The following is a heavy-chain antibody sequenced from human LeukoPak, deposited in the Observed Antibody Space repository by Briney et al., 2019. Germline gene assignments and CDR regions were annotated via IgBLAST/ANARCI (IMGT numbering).Heavy chain of an antibody. J-gene: IGHJ4*02. D-gene: IGHD6-13*01. CDR1: GGTFSSYA. CDR2: IIPIFGTA. V-gene: IGHV1-69*13. CDR3: ARGRGSSNWYNY. Sequence: ASVKVSCKASGGTFSSYAISWVRQAPGQGLEWMGGIIPIFGTANYAQKFQGRVTITADESTSTAYMELSSLRSEDTAVYYCARGRGSSNWYNYWGQGTLVTVSS.